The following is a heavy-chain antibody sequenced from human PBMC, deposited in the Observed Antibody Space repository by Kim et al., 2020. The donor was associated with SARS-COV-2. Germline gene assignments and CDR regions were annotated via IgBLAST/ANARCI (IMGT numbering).Heavy chain of an antibody. J-gene: IGHJ4*02. V-gene: IGHV4-39*07. CDR1: GGSLSSNGYC. CDR3: ASQSGQQFEVIDY. CDR2: IYYSGST. D-gene: IGHD3-10*01. Sequence: SETLSLTCLVSGGSLSSNGYCWGWISLPPGKGLEWIGTIYYSGSTYYNPSLKSRVTISVDTSKNQLSLKLTSVTAADTALYYCASQSGQQFEVIDYWGQG.